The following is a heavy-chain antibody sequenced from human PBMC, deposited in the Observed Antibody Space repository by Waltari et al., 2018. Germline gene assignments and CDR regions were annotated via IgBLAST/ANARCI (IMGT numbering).Heavy chain of an antibody. CDR3: VKQVSSTAARGGYYFDY. D-gene: IGHD6-6*01. Sequence: EVQLLESGGGLVQSGGSLRLSCAASGLPFNTYAMSWVRQAPGKGLEWVSAINGRNGGTYYADSVKGRFTISSDNSRNTLYLQMNSLRAEDTAVFYCVKQVSSTAARGGYYFDYWGQGTLVTVSS. CDR2: INGRNGGT. CDR1: GLPFNTYA. J-gene: IGHJ4*02. V-gene: IGHV3-23*01.